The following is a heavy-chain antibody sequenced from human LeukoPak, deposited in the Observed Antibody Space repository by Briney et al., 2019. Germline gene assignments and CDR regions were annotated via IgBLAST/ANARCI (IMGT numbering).Heavy chain of an antibody. D-gene: IGHD3-9*01. CDR3: AREAHYCDILTGPRTDAFDI. CDR2: IYYSGST. V-gene: IGHV4-59*01. J-gene: IGHJ3*02. Sequence: PSETLSLTCTVSGGSISSYYWSWIRQPPGKGLEWIGYIYYSGSTNYNPSLKSRVTISVDTSKNQFSLKLSSVTAADTAVYYCAREAHYCDILTGPRTDAFDIWGQGTMVTVSS. CDR1: GGSISSYY.